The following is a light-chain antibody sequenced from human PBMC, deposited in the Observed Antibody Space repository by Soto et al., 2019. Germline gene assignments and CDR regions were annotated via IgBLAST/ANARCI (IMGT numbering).Light chain of an antibody. CDR2: DAS. J-gene: IGKJ1*01. V-gene: IGKV3-11*01. Sequence: EIALTQSPVTLSLSPGEGATLSCKASQSIGIDLAWYQQKPGQAPRLLIYDASSRATGIPGRFTGSGSGTDFTHTISSLEPEDFAVYYCQQRGNWPRTWAFGQGTKVEV. CDR1: QSIGID. CDR3: QQRGNWPRTWA.